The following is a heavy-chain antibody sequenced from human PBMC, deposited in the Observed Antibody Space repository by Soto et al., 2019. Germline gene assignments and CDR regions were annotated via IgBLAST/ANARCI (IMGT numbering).Heavy chain of an antibody. V-gene: IGHV3-23*01. J-gene: IGHJ4*02. D-gene: IGHD5-12*01. CDR2: ISGSGGST. CDR3: ARDRRDGYKRYFEF. Sequence: GSLRLSCAASGFTFSSYAMSWVRQAPGKGLEWVSAISGSGGSTYYADSVKGRFTISRDNSKNTLYLQMNSLRAEDTAVYYCARDRRDGYKRYFEFWGQGNQVTVSS. CDR1: GFTFSSYA.